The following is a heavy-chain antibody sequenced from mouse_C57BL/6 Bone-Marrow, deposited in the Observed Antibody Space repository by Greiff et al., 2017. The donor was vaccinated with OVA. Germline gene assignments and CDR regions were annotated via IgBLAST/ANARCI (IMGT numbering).Heavy chain of an antibody. CDR1: GYTFTSYW. Sequence: QVQLQQPGAELVKPGASVKLSCKASGYTFTSYWMHWVKQRPGQGLEWIGMIHPNSGSTNYNEKFKSKATRTVDKSSSTAYMQLSSLTSEDSAVYYCARSSIYYDYDGGYYFDYWGQGTTLTVSS. D-gene: IGHD2-4*01. V-gene: IGHV1-64*01. J-gene: IGHJ2*01. CDR2: IHPNSGST. CDR3: ARSSIYYDYDGGYYFDY.